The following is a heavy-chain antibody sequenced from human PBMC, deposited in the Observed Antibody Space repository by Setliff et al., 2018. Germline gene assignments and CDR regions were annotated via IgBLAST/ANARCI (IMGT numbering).Heavy chain of an antibody. CDR3: ARAVLVVDAEDY. J-gene: IGHJ4*02. CDR1: GYSISSGYY. CDR2: IYHSGST. V-gene: IGHV4-38-2*02. D-gene: IGHD3-22*01. Sequence: PSETLSLTCTVSGYSISSGYYWGWIRQPPGKGLEWIGSIYHSGSTYYNPSLKSRVTISVDTSKNQFSLKLSPVTAADTAVYYCARAVLVVDAEDYWGQGTLVTVSS.